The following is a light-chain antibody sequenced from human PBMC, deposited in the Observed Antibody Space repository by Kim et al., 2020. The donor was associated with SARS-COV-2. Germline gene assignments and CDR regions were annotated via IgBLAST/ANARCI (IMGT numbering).Light chain of an antibody. Sequence: LSPVERATLSCGASQRMGNVLGWYQQKPGQTPRLLIYDASKRAAGIPARFSGSGSGTDFTLTISSLEPEDSGVYYCLQRSTWPLTFGGGTKVDIK. CDR2: DAS. CDR1: QRMGNV. V-gene: IGKV3-11*01. CDR3: LQRSTWPLT. J-gene: IGKJ4*01.